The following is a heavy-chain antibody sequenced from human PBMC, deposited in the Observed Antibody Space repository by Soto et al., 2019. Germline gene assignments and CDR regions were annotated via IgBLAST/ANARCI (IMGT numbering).Heavy chain of an antibody. J-gene: IGHJ6*03. CDR3: VKGYGSSSRCHATPYYYMEV. CDR1: GFTFNDYA. Sequence: EVQLVESGGGLVQPGGSLRLSCAASGFTFNDYAMHWVRQAPGKGPEWGSGITWNSGFTAYVGSVKGRFTISRDNAKNSLHLQMNSLRPEDTAFYYCVKGYGSSSRCHATPYYYMEVWGKGTTVTVSS. V-gene: IGHV3-9*01. D-gene: IGHD2-2*01. CDR2: ITWNSGFT.